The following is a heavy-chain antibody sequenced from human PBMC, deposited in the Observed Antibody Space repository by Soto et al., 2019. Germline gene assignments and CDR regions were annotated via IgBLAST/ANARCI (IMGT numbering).Heavy chain of an antibody. CDR3: AKPRAVAGTSFFDY. D-gene: IGHD6-19*01. CDR2: ISDSGDRT. Sequence: PGGSLRLSCAASGFTFSSCAMSWVRQAPGKGLEWVSVISDSGDRTYYADSVKGRFTISRDNSKNTLYLQMNSLRAEDTAVYYCAKPRAVAGTSFFDYWGQGTLVTVSS. J-gene: IGHJ4*02. CDR1: GFTFSSCA. V-gene: IGHV3-23*01.